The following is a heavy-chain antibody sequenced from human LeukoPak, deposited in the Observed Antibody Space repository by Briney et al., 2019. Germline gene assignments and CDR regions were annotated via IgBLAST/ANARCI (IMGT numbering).Heavy chain of an antibody. CDR3: AKGSWEYCSGGSCYPDY. J-gene: IGHJ4*02. V-gene: IGHV3-30*18. CDR1: GFTFSSYG. CDR2: ISYDGRNK. D-gene: IGHD2-15*01. Sequence: GGSLRLYCAASGFTFSSYGMHWVRQAPGKGLEWVAVISYDGRNKYYADSVKGRFTISRDNSKNTLYLQMNSLRAEDTALYYCAKGSWEYCSGGSCYPDYWGQGTLVTVSS.